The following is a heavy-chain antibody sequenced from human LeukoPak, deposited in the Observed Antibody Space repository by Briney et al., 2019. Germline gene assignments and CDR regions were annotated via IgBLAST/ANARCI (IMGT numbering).Heavy chain of an antibody. J-gene: IGHJ2*01. CDR3: ARVYYSSSYDYWYFDL. V-gene: IGHV4-59*01. Sequence: EPSETLSLTCTVSGGSISSYYWSWIRQPPGKGLEWIGYIHYSGSTNYNPSLKSRVTISVDTSKNQFSLKLSSVTAADTAVYYCARVYYSSSYDYWYFDLWGRGTLVTVSS. D-gene: IGHD6-13*01. CDR1: GGSISSYY. CDR2: IHYSGST.